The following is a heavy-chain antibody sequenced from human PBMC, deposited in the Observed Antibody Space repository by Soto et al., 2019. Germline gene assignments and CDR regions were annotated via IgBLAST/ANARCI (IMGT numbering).Heavy chain of an antibody. D-gene: IGHD2-2*01. CDR2: ISSSSSTI. Sequence: GSLRLSCAASGLTFSSYSMNWVRQAPGKGLEWVSYISSSSSTIYYADSVKGRFTISRDNAKNSLYLQMNSLRAEDTAVYYCAREYCSSTSCLNWFDPWGQGT. CDR3: AREYCSSTSCLNWFDP. CDR1: GLTFSSYS. V-gene: IGHV3-48*01. J-gene: IGHJ5*02.